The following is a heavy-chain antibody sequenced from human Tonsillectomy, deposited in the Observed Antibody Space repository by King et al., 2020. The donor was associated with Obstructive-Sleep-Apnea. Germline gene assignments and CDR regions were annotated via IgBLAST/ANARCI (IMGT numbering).Heavy chain of an antibody. CDR2: IYYIGST. J-gene: IGHJ4*02. CDR3: ARDGAYCSSTSCYSRTYYFDY. CDR1: GGSISSGGYY. Sequence: VQLQESGPGLVKPSQTLSLTCTVSGGSISSGGYYWSWIRQHPGKGLEWIGYIYYIGSTYYNPSPNSRVTISVDTSKTHFSLKLSSVTAADTAVYYCARDGAYCSSTSCYSRTYYFDYWGQGTLVTVSS. V-gene: IGHV4-31*03. D-gene: IGHD2-2*01.